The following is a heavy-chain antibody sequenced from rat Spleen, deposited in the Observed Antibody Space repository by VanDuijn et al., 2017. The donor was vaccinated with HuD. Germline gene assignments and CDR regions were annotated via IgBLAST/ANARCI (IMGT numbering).Heavy chain of an antibody. Sequence: EVQLVESGGGLVQPGRSLKLSCAASGFTFSNYDMAWVRQAPKKGLEWVATISYHGSSTNYRDSVKGRFTLSRDNAKNTQSLQMDSLRSEDTAIYYCTRGYVMDAWGQGASVTVSS. V-gene: IGHV5-29*01. CDR2: ISYHGSST. CDR3: TRGYVMDA. CDR1: GFTFSNYD. J-gene: IGHJ4*01.